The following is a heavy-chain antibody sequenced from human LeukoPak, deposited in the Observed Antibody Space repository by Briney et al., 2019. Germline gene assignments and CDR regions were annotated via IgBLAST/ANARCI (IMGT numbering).Heavy chain of an antibody. CDR3: ARSLLHYSSTWYNYYFDY. V-gene: IGHV4-38-2*02. D-gene: IGHD6-13*01. CDR1: GYSISSGYY. J-gene: IGHJ4*02. CDR2: IYPSGST. Sequence: NPSETLSLTCSVSGYSISSGYYWGWIRQPPGKGLEWIGSIYPSGSTDYNPSLKSRVTMSVDTSKNQFSLKLSSVTAADTAVYYCARSLLHYSSTWYNYYFDYWGQGTLVTVSS.